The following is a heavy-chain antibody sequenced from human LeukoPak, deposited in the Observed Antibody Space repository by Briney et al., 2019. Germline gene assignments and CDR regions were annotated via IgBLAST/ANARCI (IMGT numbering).Heavy chain of an antibody. D-gene: IGHD1-26*01. CDR1: GFPFSSYW. Sequence: GSLRLSCVASGFPFSSYWMTWVRQAPGKGLEWVANIKQDGSKKSYVDSVKGRFTISRDNAKNSLYLQMNNLRAEGTGVYYCVRDGVGAPPFDYWGEGILVTVSS. J-gene: IGHJ4*02. CDR3: VRDGVGAPPFDY. CDR2: IKQDGSKK. V-gene: IGHV3-7*01.